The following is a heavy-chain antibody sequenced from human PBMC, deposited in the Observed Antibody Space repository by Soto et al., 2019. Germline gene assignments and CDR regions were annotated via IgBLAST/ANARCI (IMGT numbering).Heavy chain of an antibody. CDR2: IYYSGST. CDR1: GGSISSGDYY. CDR3: ARLRPYDAFDI. J-gene: IGHJ3*02. V-gene: IGHV4-30-4*01. Sequence: SETLSLTCTVSGGSISSGDYYWSWIRQPPGKGLEWIGYIYYSGSTYYNPSLKSRVTISVDTSKNQFSLKLSSVTAADTAVYYCARLRPYDAFDIWGQGTMVTVSS.